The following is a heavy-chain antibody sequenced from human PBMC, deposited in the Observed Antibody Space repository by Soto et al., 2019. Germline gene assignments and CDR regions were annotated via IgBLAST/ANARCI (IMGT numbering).Heavy chain of an antibody. CDR1: GYSFTSYW. J-gene: IGHJ6*02. V-gene: IGHV5-51*01. Sequence: PGESLKISCKGSGYSFTSYWIGWVRQMPGKGLEWMGIIYPGDSDTRYSPSFQGQVTISADKSISTAYLQWSRPKASDTAMYYCARVGTVTTLYYYGMDVWGQGTTVTVYS. CDR3: ARVGTVTTLYYYGMDV. CDR2: IYPGDSDT. D-gene: IGHD4-4*01.